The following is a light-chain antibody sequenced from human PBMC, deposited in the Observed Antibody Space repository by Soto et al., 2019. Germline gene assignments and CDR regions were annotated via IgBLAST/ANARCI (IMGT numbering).Light chain of an antibody. CDR2: DAS. CDR3: QQYNSHLT. Sequence: DIQLTQSLPTLSASVGDRITITCRASQSISNWLAWYQQKQRKAPKLLIYDASSLESGVPSRLSGSGSGTEFTLTIRSLTPDDSATYYCQQYNSHLTFGGGTKVDIK. V-gene: IGKV1-5*01. CDR1: QSISNW. J-gene: IGKJ4*01.